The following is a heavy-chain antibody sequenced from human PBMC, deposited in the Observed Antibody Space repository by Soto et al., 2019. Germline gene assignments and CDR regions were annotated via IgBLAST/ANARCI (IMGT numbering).Heavy chain of an antibody. J-gene: IGHJ3*02. CDR3: ASNTICGVVIHDAFDI. Sequence: GGSLILSCAASGFTVSSNYMSWVRQAPGKGLEWVSVIYSGGSTYYADSVKGRFTISRHNSKNTLYLQMNSLRAEDTAVYYCASNTICGVVIHDAFDIWGQGTMVTXSS. CDR2: IYSGGST. V-gene: IGHV3-53*04. D-gene: IGHD3-3*01. CDR1: GFTVSSNY.